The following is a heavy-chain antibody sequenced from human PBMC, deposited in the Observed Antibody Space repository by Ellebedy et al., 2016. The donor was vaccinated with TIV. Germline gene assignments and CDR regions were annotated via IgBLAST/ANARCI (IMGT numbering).Heavy chain of an antibody. J-gene: IGHJ4*02. CDR2: ITPSGST. CDR3: AGHPVDFEY. Sequence: SETLSLXCAVDLGSFSGLYWRSWIRQPPGKGLEWIGEITPSGSTNYSPSLKGRVTISGDTSNNQFSLKLNSVTAADTAVYYCAGHPVDFEYWGQGILVTVSS. V-gene: IGHV4-34*01. CDR1: LGSFSGLY.